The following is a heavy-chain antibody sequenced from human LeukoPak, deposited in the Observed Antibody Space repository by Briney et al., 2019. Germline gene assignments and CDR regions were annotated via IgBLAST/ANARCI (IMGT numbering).Heavy chain of an antibody. CDR2: IIPILGIA. D-gene: IGHD3-22*01. Sequence: GASVKVSCKASGGTFSSYAISWVRQAPGQGLEWMGRIIPILGIANYAQKFQGRVTITADKSTSTAYMELSSLGSEDTAVYYCARAGYYDSSGYSIDYWGQGTLVTVSS. CDR3: ARAGYYDSSGYSIDY. V-gene: IGHV1-69*04. CDR1: GGTFSSYA. J-gene: IGHJ4*02.